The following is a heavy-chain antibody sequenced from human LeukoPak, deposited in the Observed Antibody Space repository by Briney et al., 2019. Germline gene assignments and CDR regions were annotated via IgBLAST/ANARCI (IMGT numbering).Heavy chain of an antibody. CDR2: IYTSGST. CDR1: GGSISSGSYY. CDR3: ARPVPSRLGWFDP. D-gene: IGHD1-1*01. Sequence: SETLSLTCTVSGGSISSGSYYWSWIRQPAGKGLEWIGRIYTSGSTNYNPSLKSRVTISVDTSKNQFSLKLSSVTAADTAVYYCARPVPSRLGWFDPWGQGTLVTVSS. V-gene: IGHV4-61*02. J-gene: IGHJ5*02.